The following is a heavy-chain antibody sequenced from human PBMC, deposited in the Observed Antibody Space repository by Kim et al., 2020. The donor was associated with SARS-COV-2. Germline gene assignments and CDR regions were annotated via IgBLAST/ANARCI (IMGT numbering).Heavy chain of an antibody. J-gene: IGHJ3*02. CDR1: GGSISSSNW. CDR3: ARDFPIAAAGTSAFDI. CDR2: IYHSGST. V-gene: IGHV4-4*02. D-gene: IGHD6-13*01. Sequence: SETLSLTCAVSGGSISSSNWWSWVRQPPGKGLEWIGEIYHSGSTNYNPSLKSRVTISVDKSKNQFSLKLSSVTAADTAVYYCARDFPIAAAGTSAFDIWGQGTMVTVSS.